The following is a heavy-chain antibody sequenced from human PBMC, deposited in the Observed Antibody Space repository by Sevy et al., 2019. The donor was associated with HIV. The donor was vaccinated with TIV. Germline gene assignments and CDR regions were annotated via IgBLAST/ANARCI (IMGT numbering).Heavy chain of an antibody. CDR3: ARDGRNRYCSSTSCYLVEHYYYGMDV. CDR2: IHTSGST. D-gene: IGHD2-2*01. Sequence: SETLSLTCTVSGGSISSNYWSWIQQPAGKELEWIGRIHTSGSTNYNPSLKSRVTMSVDTSKNQFSLKLSSVTAADTAVYYCARDGRNRYCSSTSCYLVEHYYYGMDVWGQGTTVTVSS. J-gene: IGHJ6*02. V-gene: IGHV4-4*07. CDR1: GGSISSNY.